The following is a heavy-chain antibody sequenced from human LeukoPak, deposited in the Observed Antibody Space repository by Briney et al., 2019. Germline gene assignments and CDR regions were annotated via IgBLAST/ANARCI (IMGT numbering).Heavy chain of an antibody. CDR3: ARPDSSGWYY. J-gene: IGHJ4*02. CDR2: IYYSGRT. CDR1: GGSLSSYF. D-gene: IGHD6-19*01. V-gene: IGHV4-59*08. Sequence: SETLSLTCTVSGGSLSSYFWSWIREPPGKGLEWIGYIYYSGRTNYNPSLKSRVTISVDTSKNQFSLKLSSVTAADTAVYYCARPDSSGWYYWGQGTLVTVSS.